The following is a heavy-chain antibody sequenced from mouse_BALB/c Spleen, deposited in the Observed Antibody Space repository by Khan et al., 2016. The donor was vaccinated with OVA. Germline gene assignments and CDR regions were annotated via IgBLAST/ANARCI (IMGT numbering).Heavy chain of an antibody. D-gene: IGHD2-1*01. V-gene: IGHV1-62-2*01. CDR1: GYMFTEYI. CDR3: ARHGRYGNLFDY. J-gene: IGHJ2*01. CDR2: FYPGTGSI. Sequence: VKLLESGAELVKPRASVKLSCKASGYMFTEYIIHWVKQRSGQGLEWIGWFYPGTGSIKNNEKFKDKATLTADKSSSTVYMELSRLTSEDSAVYFCARHGRYGNLFDYWGQGTTLTVSS.